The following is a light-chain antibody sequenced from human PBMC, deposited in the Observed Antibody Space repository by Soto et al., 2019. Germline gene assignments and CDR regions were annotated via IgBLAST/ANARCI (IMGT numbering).Light chain of an antibody. Sequence: QSVLTQPPSASGTPRQRVTISCSGSSSNIGSRTVNWYQQLPGTAPKLLIYRDNQRPSGVPERFSGSKSGASASLAISGLQSEDEADYYCAAWDDSLNGGVFGGGTQLTVL. CDR1: SSNIGSRT. J-gene: IGLJ3*02. V-gene: IGLV1-44*01. CDR2: RDN. CDR3: AAWDDSLNGGV.